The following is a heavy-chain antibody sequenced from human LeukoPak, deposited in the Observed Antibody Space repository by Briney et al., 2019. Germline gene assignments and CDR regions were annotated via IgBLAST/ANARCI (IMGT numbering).Heavy chain of an antibody. V-gene: IGHV3-15*07. Sequence: PGGPLRLSCAASGFTFSNAWMNWVRQAPGKGLEWVGRIKSKTDGGTTDYAAPVKGRFTISRDDSKNTLYLQMNSLKTEDTAVYYCTTEDAFGSYWAFDIWGQGTMVTVSS. CDR1: GFTFSNAW. D-gene: IGHD1-26*01. CDR3: TTEDAFGSYWAFDI. J-gene: IGHJ3*02. CDR2: IKSKTDGGTT.